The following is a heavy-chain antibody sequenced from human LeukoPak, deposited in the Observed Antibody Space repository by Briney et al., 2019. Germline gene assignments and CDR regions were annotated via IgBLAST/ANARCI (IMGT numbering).Heavy chain of an antibody. Sequence: GVSLRLSCAASGFTFSSYSMNWVRQAPGKGLEWVSSISSSSSYIYYADSVKGRFTISRDNAKNSLYLQMNSLRAEDTAVYYCARDRRYYYDSSFDPWGQGTLVTVSS. CDR2: ISSSSSYI. CDR3: ARDRRYYYDSSFDP. CDR1: GFTFSSYS. J-gene: IGHJ5*02. V-gene: IGHV3-21*01. D-gene: IGHD3-22*01.